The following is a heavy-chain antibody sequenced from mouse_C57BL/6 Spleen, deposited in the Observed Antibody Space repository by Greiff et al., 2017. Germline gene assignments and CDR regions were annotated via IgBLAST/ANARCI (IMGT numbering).Heavy chain of an antibody. V-gene: IGHV1-50*01. CDR2: IDPSDSDT. D-gene: IGHD3-3*01. CDR1: GYTFTSYW. Sequence: QVQLQQPGAELVKPGASVKLSCKASGYTFTSYWMQWVKRRPGQGLELIGEIDPSDSDTNYNQKFKGQATLTVDTSSSTAYLQLSSLTSEDSAVYYCARGDERGPGAYWGQGTLVTVSA. CDR3: ARGDERGPGAY. J-gene: IGHJ3*01.